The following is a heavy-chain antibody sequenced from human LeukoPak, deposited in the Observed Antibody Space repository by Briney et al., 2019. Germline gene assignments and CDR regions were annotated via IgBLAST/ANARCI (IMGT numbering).Heavy chain of an antibody. CDR3: ARVGAVGGVFRAFDI. D-gene: IGHD3-16*01. Sequence: GGSLRLSCAASGFTFDDYGMSWVRQAPGKGLEWVSGINWNGGRTGYADSVKGRFTISRDNAKNSLYLQMNSLRAEDTAVYYCARVGAVGGVFRAFDIWGQGTMVTVSS. CDR2: INWNGGRT. CDR1: GFTFDDYG. V-gene: IGHV3-20*04. J-gene: IGHJ3*02.